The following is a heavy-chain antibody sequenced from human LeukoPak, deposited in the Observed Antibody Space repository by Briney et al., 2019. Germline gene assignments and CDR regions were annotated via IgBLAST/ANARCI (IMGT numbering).Heavy chain of an antibody. D-gene: IGHD3-3*01. CDR1: GFTFSSYA. CDR3: ANSLEWLSLFDY. J-gene: IGHJ4*02. V-gene: IGHV3-23*01. Sequence: QTGGSLRLSCAASGFTFSSYAMSWVRQAPGKGLEWVSAISGSGGSTYYADSVKGRFTISRDNSKNTLYLQMNSLRAEDTAVYLCANSLEWLSLFDYWGQGTLVTVSS. CDR2: ISGSGGST.